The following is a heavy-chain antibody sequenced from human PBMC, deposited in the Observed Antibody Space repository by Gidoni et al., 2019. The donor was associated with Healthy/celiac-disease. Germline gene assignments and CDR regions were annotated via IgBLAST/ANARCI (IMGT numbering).Heavy chain of an antibody. CDR2: LIPIFGTA. CDR3: ARAPLAAAGTVSYYYYGMDV. V-gene: IGHV1-69*01. D-gene: IGHD6-13*01. J-gene: IGHJ6*02. CDR1: GGTFSSYA. Sequence: QLQLVQSGAEVKKPGSSVNVSCKASGGTFSSYAISWVRQAPGQGLEWMGGLIPIFGTANYEQKFQGRVTITADESTSTAYMELSRLTSEDTALYYCARAPLAAAGTVSYYYYGMDVWGQGTTVTVSS.